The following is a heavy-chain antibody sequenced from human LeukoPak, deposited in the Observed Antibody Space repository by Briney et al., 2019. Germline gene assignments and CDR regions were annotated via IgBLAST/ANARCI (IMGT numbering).Heavy chain of an antibody. D-gene: IGHD5-24*01. Sequence: KTSETLSLTCTVSGGSISSSSYYWGWIRQPPGKGLEWIGSIYYSGSTYYNPSLKSRVTISVDTSKNQFSLKLSSVTAADTAVYYCAREDREMATIRPTFGYWGQGTLVTVSS. CDR3: AREDREMATIRPTFGY. CDR2: IYYSGST. J-gene: IGHJ4*02. CDR1: GGSISSSSYY. V-gene: IGHV4-39*02.